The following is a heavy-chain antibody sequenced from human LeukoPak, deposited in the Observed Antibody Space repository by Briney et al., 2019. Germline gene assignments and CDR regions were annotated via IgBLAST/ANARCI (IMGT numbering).Heavy chain of an antibody. CDR2: IIPIFGKA. CDR3: ARVTSSDSFGMDL. CDR1: GGTFSSYA. Sequence: GGSVRVSCKASGGTFSSYAMSWVGQAPGKGVEGVGGIIPIFGKANYAQKFQGRVTIPAHKSTSTAYMELRSLSPEDTAVYFCARVTSSDSFGMDLWGKGTTVTVSS. V-gene: IGHV1-69*06. J-gene: IGHJ6*04.